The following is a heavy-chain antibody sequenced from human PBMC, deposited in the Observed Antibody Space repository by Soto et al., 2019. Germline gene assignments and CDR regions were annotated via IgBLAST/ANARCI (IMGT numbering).Heavy chain of an antibody. CDR1: GFTFDDYA. V-gene: IGHV3-9*01. CDR3: AKDIYDSGTSGDAFDI. Sequence: GGSLILSCAASGFTFDDYAMHWVRQAPGKGLEWVSGISWNSGSIGYADSVKGRFTISRDNAKNSLYLQMNSLRAEDTALYYCAKDIYDSGTSGDAFDIWGQGTMVTVSS. D-gene: IGHD1-26*01. CDR2: ISWNSGSI. J-gene: IGHJ3*02.